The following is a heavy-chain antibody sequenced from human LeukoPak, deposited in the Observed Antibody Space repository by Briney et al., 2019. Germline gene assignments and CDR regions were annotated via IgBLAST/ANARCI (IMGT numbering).Heavy chain of an antibody. Sequence: GGSLRLSCAASGITFSSYAMSWVRQAPGKGLEWVSGISSSGGSTYYADSVKGLFTISRDNSKNTLCLQMNSLRAEDTAVYYCAIQPGGIVGAIDYWGQGTLVTVSS. J-gene: IGHJ4*02. CDR2: ISSSGGST. CDR3: AIQPGGIVGAIDY. CDR1: GITFSSYA. D-gene: IGHD1-26*01. V-gene: IGHV3-23*01.